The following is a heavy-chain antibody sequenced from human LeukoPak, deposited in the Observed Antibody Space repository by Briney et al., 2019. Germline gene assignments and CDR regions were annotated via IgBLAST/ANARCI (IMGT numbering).Heavy chain of an antibody. CDR1: GGSISSYY. CDR2: IYYSGST. J-gene: IGHJ4*02. Sequence: PSETLSLTCTVSGGSISSYYWSWIRLPPGKGLEWIGYIYYSGSTNYTPSLKSRVTISVDTSKNQSSLRLSSVTAADTAVYYCARGGYGVHGGDFDYWGQGTLVTVSS. D-gene: IGHD4-17*01. V-gene: IGHV4-59*08. CDR3: ARGGYGVHGGDFDY.